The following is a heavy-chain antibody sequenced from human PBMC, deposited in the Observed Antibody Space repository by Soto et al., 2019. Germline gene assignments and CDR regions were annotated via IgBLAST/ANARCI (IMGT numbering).Heavy chain of an antibody. D-gene: IGHD2-8*01. CDR2: INGDGSST. V-gene: IGHV3-74*01. J-gene: IGHJ5*02. CDR1: GFTFSSYW. Sequence: GGSLRLSCAASGFTFSSYWMQWVRQAPGKGLVWVSRINGDGSSTRYADSVKGRFTISRDNAKNTLYLQMNSLRVEDTAVYYCAANVNWFDPWGQGTLGTVSS. CDR3: AANVNWFDP.